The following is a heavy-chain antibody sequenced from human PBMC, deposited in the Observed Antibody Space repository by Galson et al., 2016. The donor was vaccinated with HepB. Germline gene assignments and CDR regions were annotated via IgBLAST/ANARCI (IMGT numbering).Heavy chain of an antibody. CDR3: ARRYYGNNGLDGFDI. D-gene: IGHD4-17*01. J-gene: IGHJ3*02. CDR1: GGSINSYY. CDR2: IYYTGST. V-gene: IGHV4-59*01. Sequence: QVQLQESGPGVVKPSETLSLTCSVSGGSINSYYWSWIRQPPGKGLEWIGYIYYTGSTNYNPSLKSRVTMSVEQAKSQFSLKLSSVTAADTAVYYCARRYYGNNGLDGFDIWGQGTKVTVSS.